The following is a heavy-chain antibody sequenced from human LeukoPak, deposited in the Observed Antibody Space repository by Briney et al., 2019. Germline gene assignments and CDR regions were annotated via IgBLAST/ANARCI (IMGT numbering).Heavy chain of an antibody. Sequence: PGGSLRLSCAASGFTFSSCFNWVRQAPGKGLEWVSSINTVSTYIYYADSVRGRFTISRDNAKDSLWLQMNSLRAEDSGFYYCARLRRSSDRSGFYYYYDYWGQGTLVTVSS. D-gene: IGHD3-22*01. V-gene: IGHV3-21*01. J-gene: IGHJ4*02. CDR3: ARLRRSSDRSGFYYYYDY. CDR1: GFTFSSC. CDR2: INTVSTYI.